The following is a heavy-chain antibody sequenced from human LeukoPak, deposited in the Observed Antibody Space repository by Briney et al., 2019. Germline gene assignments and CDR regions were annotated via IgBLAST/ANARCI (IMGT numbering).Heavy chain of an antibody. J-gene: IGHJ3*02. CDR2: ISYDGSNK. CDR1: GFTFSSYA. D-gene: IGHD1-26*01. V-gene: IGHV3-30-3*01. Sequence: PGGSLRLSCAASGFTFSSYAMHWVRQAPGKGLEWVAVISYDGSNKYYADSVKGRFTISRDNSKNTLYLQMNSLRAEDTAVYYCAKDSGELRDAFDIWGQGTMVTVSS. CDR3: AKDSGELRDAFDI.